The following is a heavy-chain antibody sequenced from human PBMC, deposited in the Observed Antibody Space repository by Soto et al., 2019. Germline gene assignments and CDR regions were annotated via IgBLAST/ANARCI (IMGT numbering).Heavy chain of an antibody. D-gene: IGHD2-2*01. Sequence: GGSLRLSCAASGFTFSSYAMSWVRQAPGKGLEWVSAISGSGGSTYYADSVKGRFTISRDNSKNTLYLQMNSLRAEDTAVYYCAKRPRYQPLSFYMDVWGKGTTVTVSS. V-gene: IGHV3-23*01. CDR2: ISGSGGST. CDR1: GFTFSSYA. J-gene: IGHJ6*03. CDR3: AKRPRYQPLSFYMDV.